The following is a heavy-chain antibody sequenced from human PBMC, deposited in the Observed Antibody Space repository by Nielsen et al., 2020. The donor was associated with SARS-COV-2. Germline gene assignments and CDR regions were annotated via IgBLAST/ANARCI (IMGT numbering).Heavy chain of an antibody. CDR2: ISWNSGSI. D-gene: IGHD6-13*01. J-gene: IGHJ6*02. V-gene: IGHV3-9*01. CDR3: AKWGYSSSWDTPYGMDV. Sequence: SLKISCAASGFTFNDYAMHWVRQAPGKGLEWVSGISWNSGSIGYEDSVKGRFTISRDNAKNSLYLQMKSLRAEDTALYYCAKWGYSSSWDTPYGMDVWGQGTTVTVSS. CDR1: GFTFNDYA.